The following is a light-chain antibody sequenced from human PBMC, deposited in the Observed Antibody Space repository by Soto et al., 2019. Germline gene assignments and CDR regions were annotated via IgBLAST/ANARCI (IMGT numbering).Light chain of an antibody. V-gene: IGLV2-18*02. CDR2: EVS. Sequence: QSALTQPPSVSGSPGQSVTISCIETSSDVGSYNRVSWYQQPPGTGPKLMIYEVSNRPGGVPDRFSGSKSDNTASLTISGLQTEDEAYYYCSSFTSSSTLIFGGGTKVTVL. CDR1: SSDVGSYNR. J-gene: IGLJ2*01. CDR3: SSFTSSSTLI.